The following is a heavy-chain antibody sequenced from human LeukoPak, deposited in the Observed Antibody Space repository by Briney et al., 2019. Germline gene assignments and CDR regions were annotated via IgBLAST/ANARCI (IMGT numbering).Heavy chain of an antibody. D-gene: IGHD6-6*01. V-gene: IGHV5-51*01. Sequence: GASLKISCKGSEYSFTSYWIGWVRQMPGKGLEWMGIIYPGDSDTRYSTYFQGQVTSSADKSISTACLQCSSLKGSDTAMYYCARLPWVSSSSHWFDPRGQGTLVTVSS. CDR3: ARLPWVSSSSHWFDP. J-gene: IGHJ5*02. CDR1: EYSFTSYW. CDR2: IYPGDSDT.